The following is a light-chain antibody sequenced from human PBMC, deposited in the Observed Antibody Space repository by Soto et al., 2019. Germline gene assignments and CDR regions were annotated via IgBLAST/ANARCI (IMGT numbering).Light chain of an antibody. CDR1: QRVSNY. V-gene: IGKV3-11*01. J-gene: IGKJ4*01. CDR2: HAY. CDR3: QQRSNWLFT. Sequence: EIVLTQSPATLSLSPGERATLSGRASQRVSNYLAWYQQKPGHAPRLLIYHAYNRTTGIPARFSGSGSGTDFTLTISSLEPEDFAVYYCQQRSNWLFTFGGGTKVEIK.